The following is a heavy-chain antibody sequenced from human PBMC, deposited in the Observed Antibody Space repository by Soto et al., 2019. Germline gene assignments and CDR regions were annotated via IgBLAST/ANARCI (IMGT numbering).Heavy chain of an antibody. CDR3: ARVAAYCSGGTCPHYFDY. D-gene: IGHD2-15*01. CDR2: ISVYNGNT. V-gene: IGHV1-18*01. CDR1: GYSLTNHG. Sequence: ASVKVSCKASGYSLTNHGISWVRQAPGQGPEWMGRISVYNGNTNYAQKFQGRVSMTADTSTNTAHMELRSLISDDTAVYYCARVAAYCSGGTCPHYFDYWGQGTLVTVSS. J-gene: IGHJ4*02.